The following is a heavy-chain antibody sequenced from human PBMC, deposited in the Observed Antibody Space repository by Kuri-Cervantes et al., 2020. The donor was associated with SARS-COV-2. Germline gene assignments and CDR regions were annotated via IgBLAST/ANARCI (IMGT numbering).Heavy chain of an antibody. CDR2: ISGSGGST. Sequence: GESLKISCAAAGFIFSNCAMNWVRQAPGKGLEWVSAISGSGGSTYYADSVKGRFTISRDNSKNTLYLQMNSLRAEDMAVYYCATSGRGSVSWFDPWGQGTLVNVSS. CDR3: ATSGRGSVSWFDP. D-gene: IGHD3-10*01. CDR1: GFIFSNCA. J-gene: IGHJ5*02. V-gene: IGHV3-23*01.